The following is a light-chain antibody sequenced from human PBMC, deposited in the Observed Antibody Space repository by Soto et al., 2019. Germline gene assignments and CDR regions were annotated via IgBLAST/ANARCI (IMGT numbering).Light chain of an antibody. J-gene: IGLJ1*01. CDR3: GTWDSSLSVLYV. CDR2: ENN. CDR1: SSNIGNNY. Sequence: QSVLTPPPSVSAAPGQKVTISCSGSSSNIGNNYVSWYQQLPGTAPKLHIYENNKRPSGIPDRFSGSKSGTSATLGITGLQTGDEADYYCGTWDSSLSVLYVFGTGTKVTVL. V-gene: IGLV1-51*02.